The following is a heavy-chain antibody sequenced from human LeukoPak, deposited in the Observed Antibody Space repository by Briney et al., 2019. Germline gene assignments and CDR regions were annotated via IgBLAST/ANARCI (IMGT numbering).Heavy chain of an antibody. Sequence: GGSLRLPCAASGFTFSSYWMHWVRQVPGKGLVWVSRIDTNGGHTSYADSVKGRFTISRDNAKNTLYLQMNSLRTEDTAICYCTRDTFGGDDFWGQGTLVTVSS. D-gene: IGHD3-10*01. J-gene: IGHJ4*02. V-gene: IGHV3-74*01. CDR1: GFTFSSYW. CDR2: IDTNGGHT. CDR3: TRDTFGGDDF.